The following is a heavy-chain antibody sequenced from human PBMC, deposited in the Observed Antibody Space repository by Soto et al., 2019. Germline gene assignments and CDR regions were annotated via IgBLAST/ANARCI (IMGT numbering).Heavy chain of an antibody. J-gene: IGHJ6*02. D-gene: IGHD6-13*01. CDR1: GYTFTGYY. Sequence: GASVKVSCKASGYTFTGYYMQWVRQAPGQGLEWMGWINPNSGGTNYAQKFQGWVTMTRDTSISTAYMELSRLRSGGTAVYYCARSGSSSPQDYYYGMDVWGQGTTVTVSS. V-gene: IGHV1-2*04. CDR2: INPNSGGT. CDR3: ARSGSSSPQDYYYGMDV.